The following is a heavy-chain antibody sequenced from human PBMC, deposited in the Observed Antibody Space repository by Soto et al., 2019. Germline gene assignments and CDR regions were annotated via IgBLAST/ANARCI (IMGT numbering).Heavy chain of an antibody. V-gene: IGHV4-31*03. CDR3: ARDPYCDDSRGWNFFDS. Sequence: QVQLQESGPGLVKPSQTLSLTCTVSGGSISSGGYYWSWIRQHPGKGMEWIGYIYYSGSTYYNQSSKRRVTRSVDTSKNQFSLKLSSVTAADTVGYYCARDPYCDDSRGWNFFDSWGQGTLVSVSS. J-gene: IGHJ4*02. D-gene: IGHD3-22*01. CDR2: IYYSGST. CDR1: GGSISSGGYY.